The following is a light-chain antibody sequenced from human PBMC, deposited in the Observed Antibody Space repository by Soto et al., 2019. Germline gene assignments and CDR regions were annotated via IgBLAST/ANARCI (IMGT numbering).Light chain of an antibody. J-gene: IGLJ1*01. Sequence: QPVLPQSPSAAASLGASGTLTCSLSSGHSSYAIAWHQQQPETGPRYLMKLNSDGSHSNGDGIPDRFSGSSPGAERYLTISSLQSEDEADYYCQSWGTGLQVFGTGTKRTVL. CDR3: QSWGTGLQV. V-gene: IGLV4-69*01. CDR1: SGHSSYA. CDR2: LNSDGSH.